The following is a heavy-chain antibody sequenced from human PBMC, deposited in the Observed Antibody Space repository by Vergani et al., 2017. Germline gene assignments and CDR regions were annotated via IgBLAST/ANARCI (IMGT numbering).Heavy chain of an antibody. CDR3: AREGYYDSSGLLLDYYYGMDV. V-gene: IGHV1-18*01. Sequence: QVQLVQSGAEVKKPGASVKVSCKASGYTFTSYGISWVRQAPGQGLEWMGWISAYNGNTNYAQKLQGRVTMTTDTSMSTAYMELRSLRSDDTAVYYCAREGYYDSSGLLLDYYYGMDVWGQGTTVTVSS. CDR1: GYTFTSYG. J-gene: IGHJ6*02. D-gene: IGHD3-22*01. CDR2: ISAYNGNT.